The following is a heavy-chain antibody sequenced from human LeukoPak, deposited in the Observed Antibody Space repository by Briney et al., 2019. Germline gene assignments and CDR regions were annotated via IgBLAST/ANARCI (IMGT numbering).Heavy chain of an antibody. CDR1: GGSISSGDYY. J-gene: IGHJ6*02. D-gene: IGHD3-16*02. CDR2: IYYSGST. V-gene: IGHV4-30-4*01. CDR3: ARDRPSRDYVWGSYRDYYYYYGMDV. Sequence: PSETLSLTCTVSGGSISSGDYYWSWIRQPPGKGLEWIGYIYYSGSTYYNPSLKSRVTISVDTSKNQFSLKLSSVTAADTAVYYCARDRPSRDYVWGSYRDYYYYYGMDVWGQGTTVTVSS.